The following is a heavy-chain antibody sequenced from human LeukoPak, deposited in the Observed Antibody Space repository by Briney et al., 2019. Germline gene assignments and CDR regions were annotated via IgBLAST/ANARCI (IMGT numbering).Heavy chain of an antibody. CDR3: ARDRPGYCSSTSCYAILY. J-gene: IGHJ4*02. V-gene: IGHV4-4*07. Sequence: SETLSLTCAVYGGSFSGYYWSWIRQPAGKGLEWIGRIYTSGSTNYNPSLKSRVTMSVDTSKNQFSLKLSSVTAADTAVYYCARDRPGYCSSTSCYAILYWGQGTLVTVSS. CDR2: IYTSGST. D-gene: IGHD2-2*01. CDR1: GGSFSGYY.